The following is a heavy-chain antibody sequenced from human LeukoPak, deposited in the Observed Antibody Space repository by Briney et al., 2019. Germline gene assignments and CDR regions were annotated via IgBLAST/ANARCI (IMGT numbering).Heavy chain of an antibody. CDR1: GYTSTGYY. CDR3: ARAAYDSNWFDP. D-gene: IGHD2-21*01. J-gene: IGHJ5*02. V-gene: IGHV1-2*02. Sequence: ASVKVSCKASGYTSTGYYMHWVRQAPGQGLEWMGWINPNSGGTNYAQKFQGRVTMTRDTSISTAYMELSRLRSDDTAVYYCARAAYDSNWFDPWGQGTLVTVSS. CDR2: INPNSGGT.